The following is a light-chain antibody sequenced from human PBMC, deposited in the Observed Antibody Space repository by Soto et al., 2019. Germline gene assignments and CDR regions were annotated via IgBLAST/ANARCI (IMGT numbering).Light chain of an antibody. J-gene: IGKJ2*01. CDR2: AAS. Sequence: DIQMTQSPSSLPASVGDRVTLTCRAGQKLGTYLNWYQQKPGKAPKLLIYAASSLQSGVPSRLSGSGSGTDFTLTISSLQPEDFATYYCQQSSTIPYTFGQGTKLEIE. CDR3: QQSSTIPYT. CDR1: QKLGTY. V-gene: IGKV1-39*01.